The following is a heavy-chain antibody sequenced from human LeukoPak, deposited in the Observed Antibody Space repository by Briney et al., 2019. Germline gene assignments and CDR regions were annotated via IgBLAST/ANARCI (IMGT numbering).Heavy chain of an antibody. CDR2: IHPHGIF. J-gene: IGHJ4*02. CDR3: SRGRDRSKAGDH. Sequence: SETLSLTCDVSGGSCDDYYCSWIRQPPGKGLEWIGEIHPHGIFYYNSSLMSRVTKSIDTSKSQFSLRLTSVTAADTAIYYCSRGRDRSKAGDHWGQGSLVTVSS. V-gene: IGHV4-34*01. CDR1: GGSCDDYY. D-gene: IGHD5-24*01.